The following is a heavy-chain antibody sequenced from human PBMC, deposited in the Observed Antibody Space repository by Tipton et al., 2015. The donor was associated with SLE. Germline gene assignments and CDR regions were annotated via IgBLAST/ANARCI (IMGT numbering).Heavy chain of an antibody. CDR3: ARGGRWLQRDWYFDL. Sequence: GSLRLSCAASGFTFSSYGMNWVRQAPGKGLEWVSSISSSSSYIYYADSVKGRFTISRDNAKNSLYLQMNSLRAEDTAVYYCARGGRWLQRDWYFDLWGRGTLVTVSS. D-gene: IGHD5-24*01. V-gene: IGHV3-21*03. J-gene: IGHJ2*01. CDR1: GFTFSSYG. CDR2: ISSSSSYI.